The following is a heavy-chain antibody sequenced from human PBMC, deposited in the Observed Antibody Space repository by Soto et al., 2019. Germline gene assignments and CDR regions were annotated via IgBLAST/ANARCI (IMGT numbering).Heavy chain of an antibody. CDR1: GGTFSSYA. Sequence: SVKVSCKASGGTFSSYAISWVRQAPGQGLEWMGGIIPIFGTANYAQKFQGRVTITADESTSTAYMELSSLRSEGTAVYYCARIPAGDYRDYYYYGMDVWGQGPTVTVSS. V-gene: IGHV1-69*13. CDR2: IIPIFGTA. J-gene: IGHJ6*02. CDR3: ARIPAGDYRDYYYYGMDV. D-gene: IGHD4-17*01.